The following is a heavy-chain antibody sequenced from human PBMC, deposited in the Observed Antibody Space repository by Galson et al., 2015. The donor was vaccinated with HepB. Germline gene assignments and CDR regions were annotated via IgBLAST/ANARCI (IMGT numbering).Heavy chain of an antibody. CDR1: GFTFSSYS. Sequence: SLRLSCAASGFTFSSYSMNWVRQAPGKGLEWVSSISSSSSYIYYADSVKGRFTISRDNAKNSLYLQMNSLRAEDTAVYYCAREGGDIVVVPAAYGMDVWGQGTTVTVSS. CDR3: AREGGDIVVVPAAYGMDV. J-gene: IGHJ6*02. CDR2: ISSSSSYI. D-gene: IGHD2-2*01. V-gene: IGHV3-21*01.